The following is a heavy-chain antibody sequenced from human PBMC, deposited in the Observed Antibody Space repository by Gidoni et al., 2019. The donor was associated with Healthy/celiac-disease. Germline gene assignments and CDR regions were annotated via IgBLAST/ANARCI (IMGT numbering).Heavy chain of an antibody. CDR1: GGSFSGYY. Sequence: QVQLQQWGAGLLKPSETLSLTCAFYGGSFSGYYWSWIRQPPGKGLEWIGEINHSGSTNYNPSLKSRVTISVDTSKNQFSLKLSSVTAADTAVYYCARGHPVNTAMVTYYYYGMDVWGQGTTVTVSS. V-gene: IGHV4-34*01. J-gene: IGHJ6*02. CDR2: INHSGST. CDR3: ARGHPVNTAMVTYYYYGMDV. D-gene: IGHD5-18*01.